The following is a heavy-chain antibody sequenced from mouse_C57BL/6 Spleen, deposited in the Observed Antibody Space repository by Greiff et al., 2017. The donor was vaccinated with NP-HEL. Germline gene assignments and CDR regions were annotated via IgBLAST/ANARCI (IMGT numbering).Heavy chain of an antibody. CDR2: IYPGDGDT. CDR1: GYAFSSYW. D-gene: IGHD2-3*01. V-gene: IGHV1-80*01. J-gene: IGHJ1*03. CDR3: ARSDMMVKDWYFDV. Sequence: QVQLQQSGAELVKPGASVKISCKASGYAFSSYWMNWVKQRPGKGLEWIGQIYPGDGDTNYNGKFKGKATLTADKSSSTAYMQLSSLTSEDSAVYFCARSDMMVKDWYFDVWGTGTTVTVSS.